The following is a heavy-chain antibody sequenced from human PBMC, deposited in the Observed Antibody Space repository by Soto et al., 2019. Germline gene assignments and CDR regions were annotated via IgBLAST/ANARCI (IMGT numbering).Heavy chain of an antibody. CDR1: GFTFSSYG. D-gene: IGHD6-13*01. V-gene: IGHV3-30*18. J-gene: IGHJ4*02. Sequence: LRLSCAASGFTFSSYGMHWVRQAPGKGLEWVAVISYDGSNKYYADSVKGRFTISRDNSKNTLYLQMNSLRAEDTAVYYCAKDRSSSWYEGFDYWGQGTLVTVSS. CDR2: ISYDGSNK. CDR3: AKDRSSSWYEGFDY.